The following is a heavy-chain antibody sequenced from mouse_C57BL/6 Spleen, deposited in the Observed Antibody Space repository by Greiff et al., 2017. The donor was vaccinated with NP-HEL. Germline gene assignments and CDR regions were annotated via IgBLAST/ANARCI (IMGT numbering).Heavy chain of an antibody. CDR2: IYPRDGST. J-gene: IGHJ1*03. D-gene: IGHD2-1*01. CDR3: ARLGLYGNYFDV. V-gene: IGHV1-78*01. CDR1: GYTFTDHT. Sequence: VQLQQSDAELVKPGASVKISCKVSGYTFTDHTIHWMKQRPEQGLEWIGYIYPRDGSTMYNEKFKGKATLTADKSASTAYMQLNSLTSEDSAVYFCARLGLYGNYFDVWGTGTTVTVSS.